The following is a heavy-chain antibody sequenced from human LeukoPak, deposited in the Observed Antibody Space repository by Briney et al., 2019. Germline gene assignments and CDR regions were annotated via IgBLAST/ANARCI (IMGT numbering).Heavy chain of an antibody. CDR2: ISSSSSYI. CDR1: GFTFSSYG. Sequence: GGSLRLSCAASGFTFSSYGMHWVRQAPGKGLEWVSSISSSSSYIYYADSVKGRFTISRDNAKNSLYLQMNSLRAEDTAVYYCARESTVTYDYWGQGTLVTVSS. D-gene: IGHD4-17*01. V-gene: IGHV3-21*01. CDR3: ARESTVTYDY. J-gene: IGHJ4*02.